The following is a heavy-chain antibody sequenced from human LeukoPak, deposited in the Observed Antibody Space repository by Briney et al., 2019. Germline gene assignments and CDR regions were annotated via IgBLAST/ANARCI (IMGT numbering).Heavy chain of an antibody. J-gene: IGHJ4*02. CDR3: ARPRGCGSSRCNNFDY. D-gene: IGHD2-2*01. CDR1: GFTFSSYE. V-gene: IGHV3-48*03. Sequence: PGGSLRLSCAASGFTFSSYEMNWVRQAPGKGLEWVSYISSSGRTKYYADSVKGRFTISRDNAKNSLYLQMNRLRAEDTAVYYCARPRGCGSSRCNNFDYWGQGTLVTVSS. CDR2: ISSSGRTK.